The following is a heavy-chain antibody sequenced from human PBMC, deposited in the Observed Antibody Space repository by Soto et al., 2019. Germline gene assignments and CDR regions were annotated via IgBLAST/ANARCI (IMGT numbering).Heavy chain of an antibody. Sequence: GTLRLSCVASGFSFSSYAITLVRQAPGKGLEWVSAISGSGGSTYYADSVKGRFTISRDNSKKTLYLQMNSLRAEDTAVYYCAKDRKVPWFDPWGQGTLVPVSP. CDR3: AKDRKVPWFDP. J-gene: IGHJ5*02. CDR2: ISGSGGST. CDR1: GFSFSSYA. V-gene: IGHV3-23*01.